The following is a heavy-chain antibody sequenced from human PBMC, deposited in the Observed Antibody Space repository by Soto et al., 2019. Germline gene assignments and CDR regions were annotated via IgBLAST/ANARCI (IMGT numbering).Heavy chain of an antibody. J-gene: IGHJ4*02. CDR2: INPSGGST. D-gene: IGHD4-17*01. CDR1: GYTFTSYD. CDR3: ARDSSITVTPTDY. Sequence: ASVKVSCKASGYTFTSYDINWVRQATGQGLEWMGIINPSGGSTSYAQKFQGRVTMTRDTSTSTAYMELRSLRSEDTAVYYCARDSSITVTPTDYWGQGTLVTSPQ. V-gene: IGHV1-46*01.